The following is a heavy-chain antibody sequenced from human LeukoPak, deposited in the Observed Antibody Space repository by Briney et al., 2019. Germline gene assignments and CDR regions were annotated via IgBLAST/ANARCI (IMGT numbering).Heavy chain of an antibody. CDR2: INHSGST. Sequence: SETLSLTCAVYGGSFSGYYWSWIRQPPGKGLEWIGEINHSGSTNYNPSLKSRVTISVDTSKNQFSLKLSSVTAADTAVYYCARDGDRDWFDPWGQGTLVTVSS. CDR1: GGSFSGYY. V-gene: IGHV4-34*01. D-gene: IGHD3-3*01. J-gene: IGHJ5*02. CDR3: ARDGDRDWFDP.